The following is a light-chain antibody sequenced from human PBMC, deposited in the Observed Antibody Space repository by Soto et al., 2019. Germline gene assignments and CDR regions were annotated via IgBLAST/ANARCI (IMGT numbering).Light chain of an antibody. CDR2: DPS. V-gene: IGLV7-46*01. J-gene: IGLJ2*01. CDR3: LLPNSGAGV. CDR1: TARVTPGHY. Sequence: QTVVTQEPSLKVSPGGTVNITCGSSTARVTPGHYPDSSPQRPRQAPRTLLHDPSNNHSWTPARFSGSLLWGKAALTLSGAQPEDEAEYYCLLPNSGAGVFGGRTQLTVL.